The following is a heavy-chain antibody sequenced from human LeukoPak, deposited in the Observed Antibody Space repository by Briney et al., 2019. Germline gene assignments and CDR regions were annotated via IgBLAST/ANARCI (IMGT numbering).Heavy chain of an antibody. V-gene: IGHV4-59*08. CDR1: DGSVSGYY. Sequence: KPSETLSLTCTVSDGSVSGYYWSWIRQPPGKGLEYIGYIYYNGSTNYNPSLKSRVTISVDTSKNQFSLKLGSVTAADTAMYYCARHYPRAFRGVLSPYNWFDPWGQGTLVTVSS. CDR2: IYYNGST. D-gene: IGHD3-16*01. J-gene: IGHJ5*02. CDR3: ARHYPRAFRGVLSPYNWFDP.